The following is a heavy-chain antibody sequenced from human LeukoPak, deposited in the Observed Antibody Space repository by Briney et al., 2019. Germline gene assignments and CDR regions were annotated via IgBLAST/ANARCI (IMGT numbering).Heavy chain of an antibody. CDR2: ISGSGGST. D-gene: IGHD2-2*02. CDR3: AKDLGYCSSTSCYTDYGMDV. Sequence: GASLRLSCAASGFTFSGYAMSWVRQAPGKGLEWVSAISGSGGSTYYADSVKGRFTISRDNSKNTLYLQMNSLRAEDTAVYYCAKDLGYCSSTSCYTDYGMDVWGQGTTVTVSS. J-gene: IGHJ6*02. CDR1: GFTFSGYA. V-gene: IGHV3-23*01.